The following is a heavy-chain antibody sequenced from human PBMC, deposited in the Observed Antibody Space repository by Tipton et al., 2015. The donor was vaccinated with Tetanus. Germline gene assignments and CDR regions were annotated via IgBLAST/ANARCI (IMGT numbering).Heavy chain of an antibody. Sequence: GLVKPSETLSLTCAVSGGSISSDYWSWIRQPAGKGLEWIGRIYTRGSTNYNPSLKSRVTMSVDTSKNQFSLKLSSVTAADTAIYYCARDGQPGYYYGMDVWGQGTTVTVSS. CDR1: GGSISSDY. CDR3: ARDGQPGYYYGMDV. J-gene: IGHJ6*02. V-gene: IGHV4-4*07. CDR2: IYTRGST. D-gene: IGHD1-14*01.